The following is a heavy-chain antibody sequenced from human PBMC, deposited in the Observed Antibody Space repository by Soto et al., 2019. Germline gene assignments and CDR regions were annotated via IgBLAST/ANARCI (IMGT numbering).Heavy chain of an antibody. Sequence: GGSLRLSCAASGFTFSSYAMSWVRQAPGKGLEWVSAISGSGGSTYYADSVKGRFTISRDNSKNTLYLQMNSLRAEDTAVYYCAKDHARYFLQAGPCDYWGQGTLVTVSS. V-gene: IGHV3-23*01. CDR2: ISGSGGST. CDR3: AKDHARYFLQAGPCDY. J-gene: IGHJ4*02. D-gene: IGHD3-9*01. CDR1: GFTFSSYA.